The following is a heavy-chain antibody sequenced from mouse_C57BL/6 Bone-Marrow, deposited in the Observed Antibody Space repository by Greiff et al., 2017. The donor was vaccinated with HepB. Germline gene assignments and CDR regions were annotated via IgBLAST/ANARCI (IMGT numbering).Heavy chain of an antibody. CDR3: ARPGPNNYFDD. Sequence: EVKVVESGGGLVQPGGSLKLSCAASGFTFSDYYMYWVRQTPEKRLEWVAYISNGGGSTYYPDTVKGRFTISRDNAKNTLYLQMSRLKSEDTAMYYCARPGPNNYFDDWGQGTTLTVSS. J-gene: IGHJ2*01. D-gene: IGHD4-1*01. CDR2: ISNGGGST. V-gene: IGHV5-12*01. CDR1: GFTFSDYY.